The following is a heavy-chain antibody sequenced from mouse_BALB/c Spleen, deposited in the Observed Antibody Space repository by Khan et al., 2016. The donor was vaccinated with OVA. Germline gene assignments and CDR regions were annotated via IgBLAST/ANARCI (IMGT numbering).Heavy chain of an antibody. CDR3: ARDYASSCSVAY. J-gene: IGHJ3*01. V-gene: IGHV1S136*01. Sequence: VQLQQPGPELVKPGASVKMFCKVSGYTFTNYIIHWVNQKPGQGLEWIGFINPYNDGPMYNEKYKGKAILTSDNSSSTAYTELSGMTSEDSAVYYCARDYASSCSVAYCGRRKQVTVSA. CDR2: INPYNDGP. CDR1: GYTFTNYI. D-gene: IGHD1-1*01.